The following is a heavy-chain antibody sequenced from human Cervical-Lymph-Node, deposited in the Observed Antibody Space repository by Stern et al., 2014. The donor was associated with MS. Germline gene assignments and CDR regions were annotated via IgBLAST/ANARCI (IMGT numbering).Heavy chain of an antibody. J-gene: IGHJ4*02. CDR3: ASAYSSSHYYFDY. CDR2: IWHDGSNQ. V-gene: IGHV3-33*01. CDR1: GFSVSRYA. Sequence: VQLVESGGGVVQPGRSLRLSCAASGFSVSRYAMHWVRQAPGKGLEWVALIWHDGSNQYYADSVTGRFTISSDNFKNTLYLQMNSLRAEDTAVYYCASAYSSSHYYFDYWGQGTLVTVSS. D-gene: IGHD6-13*01.